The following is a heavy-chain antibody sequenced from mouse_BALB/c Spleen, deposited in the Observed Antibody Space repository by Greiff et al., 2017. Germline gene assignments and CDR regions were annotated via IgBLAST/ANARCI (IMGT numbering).Heavy chain of an antibody. Sequence: EVKLQESGPELVKPGASVKIPCKASGYTFTDYNMDWVKQSHGKSLEWIGDINPNNGGTIYNQKFKGKATLTVDKSSSTAYMELRSLTSEDTAVYYCARSTTVVAKNFDVWGAGTTVTVSS. V-gene: IGHV1-18*01. J-gene: IGHJ1*01. CDR1: GYTFTDYN. D-gene: IGHD1-1*01. CDR2: INPNNGGT. CDR3: ARSTTVVAKNFDV.